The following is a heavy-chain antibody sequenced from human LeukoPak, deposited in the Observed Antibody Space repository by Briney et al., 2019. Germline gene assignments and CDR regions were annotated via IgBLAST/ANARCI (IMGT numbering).Heavy chain of an antibody. Sequence: RGSLRLSCAASGFTVSSNYMSWVRQAPGKGLEWVANIKQDGSEKCYVDSVKGRFTISRDNAKNSLYLQMNSLRAEDTAVYYCARDRWELLSNSYHYCGLDVWGQGTTVTVSS. D-gene: IGHD2-15*01. V-gene: IGHV3-7*01. CDR1: GFTVSSNY. CDR2: IKQDGSEK. CDR3: ARDRWELLSNSYHYCGLDV. J-gene: IGHJ6*02.